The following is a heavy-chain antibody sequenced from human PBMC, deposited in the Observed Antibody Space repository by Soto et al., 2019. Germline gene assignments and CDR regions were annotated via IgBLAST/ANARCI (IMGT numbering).Heavy chain of an antibody. V-gene: IGHV4-34*01. Sequence: SETLFLTCAVYGGSFSGYYWSWIRQPPGKXLEWIGEINHSGSTNYNPSLKSRVTISVDTSKNQFSLKPSSVTAADTAVYYCARGCILTNTTRDPGVYYYYGMDVWGQGTTVTVSS. CDR1: GGSFSGYY. J-gene: IGHJ6*02. D-gene: IGHD7-27*01. CDR2: INHSGST. CDR3: ARGCILTNTTRDPGVYYYYGMDV.